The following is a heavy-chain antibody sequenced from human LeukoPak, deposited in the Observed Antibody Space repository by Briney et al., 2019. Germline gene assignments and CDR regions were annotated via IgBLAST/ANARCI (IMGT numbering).Heavy chain of an antibody. Sequence: SVKVSCKASGGTFRSYAISWVRQAPGQGLEWMGGIIPIFGTANYAQKFQGRVTITTDESTSTAYMELSSLRSEDTAVYYCARSIVVVPAAYGWFDPWGQGTLVTVSS. CDR3: ARSIVVVPAAYGWFDP. D-gene: IGHD2-2*01. CDR2: IIPIFGTA. CDR1: GGTFRSYA. V-gene: IGHV1-69*05. J-gene: IGHJ5*02.